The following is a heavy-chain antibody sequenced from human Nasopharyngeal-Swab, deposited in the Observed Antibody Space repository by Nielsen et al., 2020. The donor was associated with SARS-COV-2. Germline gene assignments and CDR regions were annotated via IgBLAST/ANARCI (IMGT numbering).Heavy chain of an antibody. J-gene: IGHJ2*01. CDR2: ISHSGST. D-gene: IGHD1-26*01. CDR1: GGSFSGYY. CDR3: ARGLYGGSHEYFDL. V-gene: IGHV4-34*01. Sequence: SETLSLTCAVYGGSFSGYYWSWIRQPPGKGLEWIGEISHSGSTNYNPSLKSRVTISVDTSKNQFSLKLSSVTAADTAVYYCARGLYGGSHEYFDLWGRGTLVTVSS.